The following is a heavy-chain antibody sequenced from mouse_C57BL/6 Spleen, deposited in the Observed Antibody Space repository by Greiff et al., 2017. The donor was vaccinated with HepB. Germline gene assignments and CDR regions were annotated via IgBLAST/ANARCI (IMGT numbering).Heavy chain of an antibody. V-gene: IGHV1-64*01. CDR2: IHPNSGST. D-gene: IGHD2-4*01. CDR1: GYTFTSYW. CDR3: ARYYDYDAWFAY. J-gene: IGHJ3*01. Sequence: QVQLQQSGAELVKPGASVKLSCKASGYTFTSYWMHWVKQRPGQGLEWIGMIHPNSGSTNYNEKFKSKATLTVDKSSSTAYMQLSSLTSEDSAVYYWARYYDYDAWFAYWGQGTLVTVSA.